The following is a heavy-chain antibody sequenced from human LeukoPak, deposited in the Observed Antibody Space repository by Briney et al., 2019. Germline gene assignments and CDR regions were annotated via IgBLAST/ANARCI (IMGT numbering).Heavy chain of an antibody. Sequence: GGSLRLSCAASGFSLSNYWISWVRQAPGKGLEWVANIKLDGSEKYYMNSVKGRFTISRDNAKNSLNLQVNSLRVEDTAVYYXXXXXRGSYVPGLDSWGQGSLVTVSS. D-gene: IGHD1-26*01. J-gene: IGHJ4*02. V-gene: IGHV3-7*01. CDR3: XXXXRGSYVPGLDS. CDR1: GFSLSNYW. CDR2: IKLDGSEK.